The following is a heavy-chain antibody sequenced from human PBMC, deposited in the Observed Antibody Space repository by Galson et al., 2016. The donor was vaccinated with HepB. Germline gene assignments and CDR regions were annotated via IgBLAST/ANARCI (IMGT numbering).Heavy chain of an antibody. CDR2: IDWEGDK. J-gene: IGHJ6*02. V-gene: IGHV2-70*01. D-gene: IGHD6-19*01. CDR3: ARAGGRSNFYYGMDV. Sequence: PALVKPTQTLTLTCTVSGVSLSTSGMCVSWIRQPPGKALEWLALIDWEGDKYYSTSLKTRLAISQDTPKNQVVLTMTNMDPVDTATYYCARAGGRSNFYYGMDVWGQGTTVTVSS. CDR1: GVSLSTSGMC.